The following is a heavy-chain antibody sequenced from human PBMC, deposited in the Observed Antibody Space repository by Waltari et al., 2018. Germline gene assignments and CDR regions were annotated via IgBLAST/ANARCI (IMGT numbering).Heavy chain of an antibody. CDR3: AREVDIVATGAFDI. V-gene: IGHV4-4*07. Sequence: QVQLQESGPGLVKPSETLSLTCTVSGGSMSSYYWSWIRQPAGKGLEWIGRIYTSGSTNYNPSLTSRVTMSVDTSKNQFSLKLSSVTAADTAVYYCAREVDIVATGAFDIWGQGTMVTVSS. J-gene: IGHJ3*02. CDR2: IYTSGST. CDR1: GGSMSSYY. D-gene: IGHD5-12*01.